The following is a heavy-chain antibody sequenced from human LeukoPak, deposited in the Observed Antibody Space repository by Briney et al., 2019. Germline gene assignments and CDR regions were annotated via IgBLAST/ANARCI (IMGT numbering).Heavy chain of an antibody. CDR3: ARDLEVPYYYDSSGYLDY. CDR2: ISSISSYI. CDR1: GFTFSSYS. Sequence: GGSLRLSCAASGFTFSSYSMSWARQAPGEGLEWVSSISSISSYIYYADSVKGRFTISRDNAKNSLYLQMNSLRAEDTAVYYCARDLEVPYYYDSSGYLDYWGQGTLVTVSS. V-gene: IGHV3-21*01. D-gene: IGHD3-22*01. J-gene: IGHJ4*02.